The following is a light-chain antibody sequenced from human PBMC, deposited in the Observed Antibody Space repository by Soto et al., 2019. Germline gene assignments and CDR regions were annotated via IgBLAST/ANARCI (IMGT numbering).Light chain of an antibody. J-gene: IGKJ1*01. CDR3: QKYNSAPRT. CDR1: QGIANY. V-gene: IGKV1-27*01. Sequence: DIQMTQSPSSLSASVGDRVTITCRASQGIANYLAWYQHKPGKVPNLLIYAASTLQSGVSSRFSGGGSGTDFTLTISSLQPEDVATYYCQKYNSAPRTFGQGTKV. CDR2: AAS.